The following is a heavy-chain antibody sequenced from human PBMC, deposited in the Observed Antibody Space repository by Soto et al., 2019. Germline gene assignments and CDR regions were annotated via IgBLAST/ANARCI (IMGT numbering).Heavy chain of an antibody. D-gene: IGHD5-18*01. V-gene: IGHV3-23*01. CDR1: GFTFSSYS. CDR2: ISGSGGVT. Sequence: LRLSCAASGFTFSSYSMNWVRQAPGKGLEWVSIISGSGGVTSYADSVKGRFTISRDNSKNSLFLQMKSLRDEDTAVYYCAKDMDTAVVYYYYGMDVWGQGTTVTVSS. J-gene: IGHJ6*02. CDR3: AKDMDTAVVYYYYGMDV.